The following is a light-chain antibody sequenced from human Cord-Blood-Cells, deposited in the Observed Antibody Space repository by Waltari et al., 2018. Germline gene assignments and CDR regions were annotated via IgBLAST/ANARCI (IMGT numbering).Light chain of an antibody. CDR2: EVS. CDR3: SSYTSSSTYV. CDR1: SSDVGGYNY. Sequence: QSALTQPASVSGSPGQSITISCTGTSSDVGGYNYVSWYQQHPGKAPKLMIYEVSSLPAGVSTRFSGAMSGNAASLAISGLQAGDEADYYCSSYTSSSTYVFVAGNKVTVL. V-gene: IGLV2-14*01. J-gene: IGLJ1*01.